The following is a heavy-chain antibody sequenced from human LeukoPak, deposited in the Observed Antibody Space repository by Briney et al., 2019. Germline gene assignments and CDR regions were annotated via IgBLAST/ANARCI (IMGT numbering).Heavy chain of an antibody. CDR1: GFTFSSYW. D-gene: IGHD5-12*01. V-gene: IGHV3-74*01. Sequence: QPGGSLRLSCAASGFTFSSYWMHWLRQAPGKGLVWVSRINSDGSSTSYADSVKGRFTSSRDNAKNTLYLQMNSLRAEDTAVYYCAGVDIVATQAFDYWGQGTLVTVSS. J-gene: IGHJ4*02. CDR3: AGVDIVATQAFDY. CDR2: INSDGSST.